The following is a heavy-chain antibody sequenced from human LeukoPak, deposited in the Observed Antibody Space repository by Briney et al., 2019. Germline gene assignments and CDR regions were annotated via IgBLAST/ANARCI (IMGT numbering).Heavy chain of an antibody. CDR3: AKVPPSITAAGNWLGP. V-gene: IGHV1-2*06. J-gene: IGHJ5*02. D-gene: IGHD6-13*01. Sequence: ASVKVSCKASGYTFTVYYIHWVRQAPGQGLEWMGRINPNTGGTDYAQKFQGRGTMTRDTSIPTAYMELSRLTSDDTAIYYCAKVPPSITAAGNWLGPWGQGALVTVSS. CDR2: INPNTGGT. CDR1: GYTFTVYY.